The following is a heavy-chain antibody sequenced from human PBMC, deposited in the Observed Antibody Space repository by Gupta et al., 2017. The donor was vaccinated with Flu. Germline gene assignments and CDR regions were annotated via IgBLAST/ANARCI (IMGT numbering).Heavy chain of an antibody. CDR2: VYYRGTT. V-gene: IGHV4-39*02. CDR3: IGCCTTTSCPRNTFDI. D-gene: IGHD2-2*01. J-gene: IGHJ3*02. Sequence: PPGKGLEWLGTVYYRGTTYYNPSLKSRVTISLDMSKNHFYLRMTSVNDADTAVYYCIGCCTTTSCPRNTFDIWGHGTMVTVSS.